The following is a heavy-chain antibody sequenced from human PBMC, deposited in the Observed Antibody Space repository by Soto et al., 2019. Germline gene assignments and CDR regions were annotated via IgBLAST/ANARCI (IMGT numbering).Heavy chain of an antibody. CDR1: GGTFSIYA. J-gene: IGHJ4*02. CDR3: ARTFTPWVLGSATFDY. CDR2: IIPIFGTA. V-gene: IGHV1-69*13. Sequence: SVKVSCKASGGTFSIYAISLVRQAPGQGLECMGGIIPIFGTANYAQKFQGRVTITADESTSTAHMELSSQRAEDTAVYYCARTFTPWVLGSATFDYWGQGTLVTVPS. D-gene: IGHD3-16*01.